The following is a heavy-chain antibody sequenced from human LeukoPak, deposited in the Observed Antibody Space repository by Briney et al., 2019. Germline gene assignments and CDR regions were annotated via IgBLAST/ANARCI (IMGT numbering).Heavy chain of an antibody. CDR1: GYSFTGYY. CDR3: VRARTYYFDY. Sequence: ASVKVSCKASGYSFTGYYINWVRQALGQGLEWMGWMNPVTGDSTYEQRFQGRVTMTRDTSISTAYMELGWLTSDDTAVYYCVRARTYYFDYWGQGTLATVSS. V-gene: IGHV1-2*02. J-gene: IGHJ4*02. CDR2: MNPVTGDS.